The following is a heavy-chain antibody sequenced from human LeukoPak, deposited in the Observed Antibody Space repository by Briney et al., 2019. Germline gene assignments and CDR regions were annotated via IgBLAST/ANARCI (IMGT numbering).Heavy chain of an antibody. D-gene: IGHD2-2*01. CDR2: IKQDGSAK. V-gene: IGHV3-7*01. Sequence: GGSLRLSCAPSGFTFSSYWMSWVRQAPGRGLEWVANIKQDGSAKYYVDSVKGRFTISRDNAKNSLSLQMNSLTAEDTAVYYCARDASEHCSSATCYDGRGDFDYWGQGTLVTVSS. J-gene: IGHJ4*02. CDR1: GFTFSSYW. CDR3: ARDASEHCSSATCYDGRGDFDY.